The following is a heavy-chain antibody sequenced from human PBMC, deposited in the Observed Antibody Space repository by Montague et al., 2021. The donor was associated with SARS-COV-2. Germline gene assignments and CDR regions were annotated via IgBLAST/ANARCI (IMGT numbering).Heavy chain of an antibody. Sequence: SETLSLTCSVSGDSISHSSFYWGWIRQPPGKGLEWIGRIYYSGSSSYNPSLKSRVTISIDTSKDQFSLELSSVTAADTAVYYCAGTYYDFWSGFIHYYYMDVWGKGTTVTVSS. J-gene: IGHJ6*03. D-gene: IGHD3-3*01. CDR2: IYYSGSS. CDR1: GDSISHSSFY. V-gene: IGHV4-39*07. CDR3: AGTYYDFWSGFIHYYYMDV.